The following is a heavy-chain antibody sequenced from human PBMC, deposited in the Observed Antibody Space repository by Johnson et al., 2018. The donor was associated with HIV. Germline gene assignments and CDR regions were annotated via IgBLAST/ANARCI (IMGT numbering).Heavy chain of an antibody. CDR3: ARSVGYCGGDCSDAFDV. V-gene: IGHV3-66*01. CDR2: IYSGGST. J-gene: IGHJ3*01. D-gene: IGHD2-21*02. CDR1: GFTVSSNY. Sequence: VQLVESGGGLVQPGGSLRLSCAASGFTVSSNYMSWVRQAPGKGLEWVSVIYSGGSTYYADSVKGSFTISRDNAKNLVYLQMYSLRAEETAIYYCARSVGYCGGDCSDAFDVWGHGTMVTVSS.